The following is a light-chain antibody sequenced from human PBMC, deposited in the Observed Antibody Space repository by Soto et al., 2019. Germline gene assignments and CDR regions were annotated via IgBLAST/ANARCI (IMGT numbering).Light chain of an antibody. V-gene: IGKV3-15*01. Sequence: EIVMTQSPATLSVSPGESATLSCRASQSVTSNLAWYQQKPGQAPRLLIYGASTRATGIPARFSGSGSGTEFTLTISSLQPEDFAVYYCQQYNNWPPFTFGPGTKVDIK. J-gene: IGKJ3*01. CDR3: QQYNNWPPFT. CDR1: QSVTSN. CDR2: GAS.